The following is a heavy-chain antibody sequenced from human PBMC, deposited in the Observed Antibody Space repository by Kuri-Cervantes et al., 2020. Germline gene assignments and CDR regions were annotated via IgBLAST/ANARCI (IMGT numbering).Heavy chain of an antibody. CDR2: IYTSGST. Sequence: ESLKISCAASGFTFSSYAMSWVRQPAGKGLEWIGRIYTSGSTNYNPSLKSRVTISVDTSKNQFSLKLSSVTAADTAVYYCARDAYGGGSGIFGYWGQGTLVTVSS. CDR3: ARDAYGGGSGIFGY. J-gene: IGHJ4*02. D-gene: IGHD4-23*01. CDR1: GFTFSSYA. V-gene: IGHV4-4*07.